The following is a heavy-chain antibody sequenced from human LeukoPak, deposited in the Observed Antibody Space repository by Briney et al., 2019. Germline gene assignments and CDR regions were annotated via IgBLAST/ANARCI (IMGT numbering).Heavy chain of an antibody. CDR3: ARLDASGLDY. CDR1: GFTFSSYA. V-gene: IGHV3-64*01. Sequence: QSGGSLRLSCAASGFTFSSYAMHWVRQAPGKGLEYVSAISSNGGSTYYANSVKGRFTISRDNAKNPLYLQMNSLRADDTAVYYCARLDASGLDYWGQGTLVTVSS. CDR2: ISSNGGST. D-gene: IGHD6-19*01. J-gene: IGHJ4*02.